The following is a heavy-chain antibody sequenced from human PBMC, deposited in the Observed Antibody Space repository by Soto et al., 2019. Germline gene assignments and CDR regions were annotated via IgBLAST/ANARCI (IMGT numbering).Heavy chain of an antibody. CDR3: AGDFHDYGDYYYYYGMDV. CDR1: GFPFSSYS. D-gene: IGHD4-17*01. J-gene: IGHJ6*02. V-gene: IGHV3-21*01. Sequence: GGSLRLSCEASGFPFSSYSMNWVRQAPGKGLEWVSSISSSGMYIYSADSLKDRFTISRDNAKNTLYLQMNSLRAEDTAVYYCAGDFHDYGDYYYYYGMDVWGQGTTVTVSS. CDR2: ISSSGMYI.